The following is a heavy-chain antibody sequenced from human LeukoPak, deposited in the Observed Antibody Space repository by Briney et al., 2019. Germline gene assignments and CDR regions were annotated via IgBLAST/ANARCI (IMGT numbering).Heavy chain of an antibody. CDR2: IYHTGTT. CDR3: ARARDPENNWYFDL. CDR1: GFTFSTYA. Sequence: GSLRLSCAASGFTFSTYAMSWIRQSPGKGLEWIGFIYHTGTTYYNPSVESRFTKSIDTSKNQFSLNLNSVTAADTAVYYCARARDPENNWYFDLWGRGTMVTVSS. J-gene: IGHJ2*01. D-gene: IGHD1-14*01. V-gene: IGHV4-59*01.